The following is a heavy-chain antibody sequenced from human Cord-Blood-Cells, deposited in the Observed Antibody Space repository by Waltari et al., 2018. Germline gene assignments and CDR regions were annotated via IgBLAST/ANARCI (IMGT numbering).Heavy chain of an antibody. V-gene: IGHV1-2*02. Sequence: QVQLVQSGAEVKKPGASVKVSCKASGYTFTGYYTHWVRQAPGQGLEWMGWLNPNSGGTNYAQKLQGRVTMTRDTSISTAYMELSRLRSDDTAVYYCARGTGDAFDIWGQGTMVTVSS. D-gene: IGHD3-9*01. J-gene: IGHJ3*02. CDR3: ARGTGDAFDI. CDR1: GYTFTGYY. CDR2: LNPNSGGT.